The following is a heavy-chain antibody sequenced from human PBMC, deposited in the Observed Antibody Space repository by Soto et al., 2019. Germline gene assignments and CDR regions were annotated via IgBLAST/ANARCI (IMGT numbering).Heavy chain of an antibody. V-gene: IGHV3-33*01. D-gene: IGHD3-3*01. J-gene: IGHJ4*02. Sequence: QVQLVESGGGVVQPGRSLRLSCAASGFTFSSYGMHWVRQAPGKGLEWVAVIGYDGRTKYYADSGKGRFTISRDNSKNTLYLQMNSLRAEDTAVYYCARDPELRFLEWLTYYFDYWGQGTLVTVSS. CDR1: GFTFSSYG. CDR3: ARDPELRFLEWLTYYFDY. CDR2: IGYDGRTK.